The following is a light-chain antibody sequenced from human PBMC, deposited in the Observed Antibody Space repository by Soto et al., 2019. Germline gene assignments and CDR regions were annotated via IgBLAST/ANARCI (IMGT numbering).Light chain of an antibody. CDR3: QQDNSYSWT. V-gene: IGKV1-5*01. J-gene: IGKJ1*01. Sequence: DIHRTQSPSTLSASVGDRVIITCRASQSISRRLAWYQQKPGKAPRLLMYDVSTLESGVPSRFRGSGSGTEFTLTINSLQPDDYATYYCQQDNSYSWTFGHGTKVDIK. CDR1: QSISRR. CDR2: DVS.